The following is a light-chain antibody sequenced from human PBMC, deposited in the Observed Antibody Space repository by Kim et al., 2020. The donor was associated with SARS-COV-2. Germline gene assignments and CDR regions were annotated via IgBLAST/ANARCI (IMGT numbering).Light chain of an antibody. J-gene: IGKJ4*01. Sequence: SLSPGERATLSCRASQSVGTYLAWYQQKPGQAPRLLLFDASSRATGIPVRFSGSGSGTDFTLTISSLEPEDFAVYYCLQRGDWPLSFGGGTKVDIK. CDR1: QSVGTY. V-gene: IGKV3-11*01. CDR3: LQRGDWPLS. CDR2: DAS.